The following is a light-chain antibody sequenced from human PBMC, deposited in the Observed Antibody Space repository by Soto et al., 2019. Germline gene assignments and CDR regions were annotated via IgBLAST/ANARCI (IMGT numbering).Light chain of an antibody. V-gene: IGKV1-5*01. CDR1: QNIDGS. J-gene: IGKJ2*01. Sequence: DIPMTQSPSTLSAYVGDRVTITCRASQNIDGSLAWYQQKPGKAPKLLIYDASSLETGVSSRFIGSGPGAEFTLTISSLQPDDFATYYCQQYNDNSFFGQGTKLEIK. CDR2: DAS. CDR3: QQYNDNSF.